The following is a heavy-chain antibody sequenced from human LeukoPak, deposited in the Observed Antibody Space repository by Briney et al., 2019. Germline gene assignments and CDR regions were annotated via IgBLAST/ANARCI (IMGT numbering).Heavy chain of an antibody. CDR1: GGSFSGYY. V-gene: IGHV4-59*01. Sequence: SETLSLTCAVYGGSFSGYYWSWIRQPPGKGLEWIGYIYYSGTTNYNPSLKSRVTISVDTSKKQISLKLSSVTAADTAVYYCARNYGSGSYYSYYYMDVWGKGTTVTVSS. J-gene: IGHJ6*03. CDR2: IYYSGTT. D-gene: IGHD3-10*01. CDR3: ARNYGSGSYYSYYYMDV.